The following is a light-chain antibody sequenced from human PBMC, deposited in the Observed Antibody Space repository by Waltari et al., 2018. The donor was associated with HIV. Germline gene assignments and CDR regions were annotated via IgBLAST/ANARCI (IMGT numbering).Light chain of an antibody. Sequence: QSALTQPASVSGSPGQSITISCTGTSSDVGSYNLVSWYQQHPGKAPKLMIYEVSKRPSAVSNRFSGSTSGNNAYLTLPGVQAEDEADYYCCPDADSSTYVFGTGTKVTVL. CDR3: CPDADSSTYV. V-gene: IGLV2-23*02. J-gene: IGLJ1*01. CDR2: EVS. CDR1: SSDVGSYNL.